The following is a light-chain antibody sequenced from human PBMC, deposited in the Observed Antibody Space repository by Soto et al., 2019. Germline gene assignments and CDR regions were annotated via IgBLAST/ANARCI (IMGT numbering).Light chain of an antibody. J-gene: IGKJ1*01. CDR3: QQYGGSPWT. CDR2: GAS. Sequence: EIVLTQSPGTLSLSPGERVTLSCRASQSVSSSYLAWFQQKPGRAPRLLIYGASIRATGIPDRFSGSGSGTDFTLTISRLEPEDFAVYYCQQYGGSPWTFGQGTNVEVK. V-gene: IGKV3-20*01. CDR1: QSVSSSY.